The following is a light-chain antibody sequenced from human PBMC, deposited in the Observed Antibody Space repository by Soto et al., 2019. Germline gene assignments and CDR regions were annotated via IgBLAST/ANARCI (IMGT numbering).Light chain of an antibody. Sequence: DIQMTQSPSTLSGSVGDRVTITCRASQSISNWLAWYQQKPGKAPKVLIYKTSSLESGVPSRFSGSGSGTEFTLTISSLRPDDFATYYCLQYNSYWTFGQGTKVDIK. V-gene: IGKV1-5*03. J-gene: IGKJ1*01. CDR3: LQYNSYWT. CDR1: QSISNW. CDR2: KTS.